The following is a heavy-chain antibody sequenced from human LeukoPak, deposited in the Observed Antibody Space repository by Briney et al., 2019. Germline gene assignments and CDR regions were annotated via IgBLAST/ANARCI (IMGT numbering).Heavy chain of an antibody. CDR1: GFTFDSYG. J-gene: IGHJ4*02. CDR2: INWNGGST. CDR3: ARDGGSWRGYFDY. V-gene: IGHV3-20*04. D-gene: IGHD2-15*01. Sequence: GESLRLSCAASGFTFDSYGMSWVRQAPGKGLEWVSGINWNGGSTGYADSVKGRFTISRDNAKNSLYLQMNSLRAEDTALYYCARDGGSWRGYFDYWGQGTLVTVSS.